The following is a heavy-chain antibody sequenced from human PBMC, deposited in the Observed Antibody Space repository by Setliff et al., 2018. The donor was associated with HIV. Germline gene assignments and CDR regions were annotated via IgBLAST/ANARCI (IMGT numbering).Heavy chain of an antibody. CDR2: INSYNGNT. CDR1: GYTFTTYG. J-gene: IGHJ6*02. Sequence: ASVKVSCKASGYTFTTYGVNWVRQAPGQGLEWMGWINSYNGNTKFAQKFQGRVTMTRDTSINAAYMELRGLRSDDTAVYYCARNFGLSPSGKYYYYYGMDIWGQGTTVTVSS. CDR3: ARNFGLSPSGKYYYYYGMDI. D-gene: IGHD3-10*01. V-gene: IGHV1-18*04.